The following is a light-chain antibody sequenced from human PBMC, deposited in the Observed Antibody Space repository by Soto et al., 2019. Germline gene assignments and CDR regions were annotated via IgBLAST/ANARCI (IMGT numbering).Light chain of an antibody. CDR3: QQFGNSPWT. V-gene: IGKV3-20*01. J-gene: IGKJ1*01. CDR2: GTS. CDR1: QSVPSTY. Sequence: VLSQSPGRLSLSPGERATRSCRASQSVPSTYFAWYQQKSGQPPRLLISGTSNRATGIPDRFSGSGSGRDFTLTISRLEPEDFAVYFCQQFGNSPWTFGQGTKVDIK.